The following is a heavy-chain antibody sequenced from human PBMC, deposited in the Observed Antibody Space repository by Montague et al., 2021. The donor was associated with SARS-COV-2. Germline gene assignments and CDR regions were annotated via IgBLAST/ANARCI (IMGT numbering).Heavy chain of an antibody. Sequence: SETLSLTCTVSGGSITSTSYYWAWIRQPPGKGLEWIGSIYFSWSTYHNPSLKSRVTISVDTSKNQFSLKLRSVTAADTAVYYCARVGRQQLVRLSGIDVWGQGTTVTVSS. CDR2: IYFSWST. CDR3: ARVGRQQLVRLSGIDV. CDR1: GGSITSTSYY. V-gene: IGHV4-39*07. J-gene: IGHJ6*02. D-gene: IGHD6-13*01.